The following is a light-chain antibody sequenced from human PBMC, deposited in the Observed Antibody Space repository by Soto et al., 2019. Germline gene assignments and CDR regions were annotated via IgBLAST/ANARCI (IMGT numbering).Light chain of an antibody. Sequence: DIQMTQSPSTLSASVGDRVTITCRASQSINAWLAWYQQKPGKAPKLLIYDVSTLDSGVPSRFSGSASGTEFTLTISSLESDDFATYYCQQYHRYPTFGQGTKVDIK. J-gene: IGKJ1*01. CDR2: DVS. V-gene: IGKV1-5*01. CDR1: QSINAW. CDR3: QQYHRYPT.